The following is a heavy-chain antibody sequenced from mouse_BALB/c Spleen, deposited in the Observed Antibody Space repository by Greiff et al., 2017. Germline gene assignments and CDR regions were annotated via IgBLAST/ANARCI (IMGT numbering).Heavy chain of an antibody. D-gene: IGHD2-4*01. J-gene: IGHJ3*01. V-gene: IGHV1-80*01. CDR2: IYPGDGDT. CDR1: GYAFSSYW. CDR3: ARGGYDYAWFAY. Sequence: QVQLQQSGAELVRPGSSVKISCTASGYAFSSYWMNWVKQRPGQGLEWIGQIYPGDGDTNYNGKFKGKATLTADKSSSTAYMQLSSLTSEDSAVYFCARGGYDYAWFAYWGQGTLVTVSA.